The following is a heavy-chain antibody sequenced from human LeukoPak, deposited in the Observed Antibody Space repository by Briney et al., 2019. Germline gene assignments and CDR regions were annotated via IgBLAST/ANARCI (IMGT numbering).Heavy chain of an antibody. Sequence: GGSLRLSCTASGFTFGDYLMSWFRQAPGKGLEWIGFISGGTTEYAASVKGRFTISRDDSTSIAYLQMNSLTAEDTAVYYCSRGSGWLSVYWGQGTLVPVSS. CDR1: GFTFGDYL. J-gene: IGHJ4*02. CDR2: ISGGTT. V-gene: IGHV3-49*03. D-gene: IGHD6-19*01. CDR3: SRGSGWLSVY.